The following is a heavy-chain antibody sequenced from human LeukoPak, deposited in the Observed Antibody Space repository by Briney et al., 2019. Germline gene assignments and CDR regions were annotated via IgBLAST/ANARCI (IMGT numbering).Heavy chain of an antibody. V-gene: IGHV2-5*01. J-gene: IGHJ4*02. CDR3: AHRLAEGPTFDY. CDR2: THWNDDD. CDR1: GFSLSTSGVG. Sequence: SGPTLVEPTQTLTRTCTFSGFSLSTSGVGVGWIRQPPGKALEWLAVTHWNDDDFYSPSLKSRLTITKHTSENQVVLTMTNMDPVDTATYYCAHRLAEGPTFDYWGQGTLVTVSS. D-gene: IGHD2-21*01.